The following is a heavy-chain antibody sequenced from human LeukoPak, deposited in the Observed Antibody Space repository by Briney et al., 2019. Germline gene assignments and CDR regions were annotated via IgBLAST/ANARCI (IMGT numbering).Heavy chain of an antibody. CDR2: IYPGDSDT. D-gene: IGHD3-22*01. V-gene: IGHV5-51*01. CDR3: ARRKYYYDSSGYYYFDY. CDR1: GSSFTSYW. Sequence: GASLKISCKGSGSSFTSYWIGWVRQMPGKGLEWMGIIYPGDSDTRYSPSFQGQVTISADKSISTAYLQWSSLKASDTAMYYCARRKYYYDSSGYYYFDYWGQGTLVTVSS. J-gene: IGHJ4*02.